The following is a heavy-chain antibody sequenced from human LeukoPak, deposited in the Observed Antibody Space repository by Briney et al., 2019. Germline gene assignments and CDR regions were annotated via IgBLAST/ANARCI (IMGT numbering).Heavy chain of an antibody. CDR3: ARDRGYSNFDY. CDR1: GFTFSNYW. D-gene: IGHD4-11*01. CDR2: MKEDGSEE. V-gene: IGHV3-7*01. J-gene: IGHJ4*02. Sequence: PGGSLRLSCAASGFTFSNYWMSWVRQAPGKGLEWVANMKEDGSEENYVDSVKGRFTISRDNAQDSLYLQMNSLRAEDTAVYYCARDRGYSNFDYWGQGTLVTVSS.